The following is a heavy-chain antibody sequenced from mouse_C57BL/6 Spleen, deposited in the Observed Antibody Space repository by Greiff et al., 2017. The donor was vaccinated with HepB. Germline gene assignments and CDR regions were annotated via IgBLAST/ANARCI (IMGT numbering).Heavy chain of an antibody. CDR2: IHPNSGST. CDR3: AREKLAWFAY. CDR1: GYTFTSYW. J-gene: IGHJ3*01. V-gene: IGHV1-64*01. Sequence: QVQLQQSGAELVKPGASVKLSCKASGYTFTSYWMHWVKQRPGHGLEWIGMIHPNSGSTNYNEKFKSKATLSVDESSSTAYMQLSSLTSEDYAVYYCAREKLAWFAYWGQGTLVTVSA. D-gene: IGHD4-1*01.